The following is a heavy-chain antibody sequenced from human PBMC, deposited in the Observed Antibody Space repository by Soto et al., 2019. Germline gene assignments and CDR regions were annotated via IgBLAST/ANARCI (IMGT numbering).Heavy chain of an antibody. V-gene: IGHV4-30-2*01. CDR1: GGSISSGGYS. J-gene: IGHJ4*02. CDR3: ARVPDY. D-gene: IGHD2-2*01. Sequence: QLQLQESGSGLVKPSQTLSLTCAVSGGSISSGGYSWSWIRQPPGKGLEWIGYMYHSGSTYYNPSHNSRVAISIDSSNNQFSLKLSSVTASDTAVYYCARVPDYWGQGILVTVSS. CDR2: MYHSGST.